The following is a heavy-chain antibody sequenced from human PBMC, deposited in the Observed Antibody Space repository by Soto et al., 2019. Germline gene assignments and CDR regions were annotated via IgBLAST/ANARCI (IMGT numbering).Heavy chain of an antibody. D-gene: IGHD4-17*01. Sequence: GGSVKVSCTASCYPFTSYGISWVRQAPGQGLEWMGGIIPIFGTAHYAQKFQGRVTITADESTSTAYGELSSLRSEDTAVYCCARAYMTTTMDVWGQGTTVTVSS. V-gene: IGHV1-69*13. CDR3: ARAYMTTTMDV. CDR1: CYPFTSYG. J-gene: IGHJ6*02. CDR2: IIPIFGTA.